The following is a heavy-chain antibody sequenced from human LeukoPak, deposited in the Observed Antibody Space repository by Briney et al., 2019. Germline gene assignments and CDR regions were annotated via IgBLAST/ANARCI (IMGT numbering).Heavy chain of an antibody. V-gene: IGHV4-39*01. CDR1: GGSISSSSYY. Sequence: PSETLSLTCTVSGGSISSSSYYWGWIRQPPGKGLEWIGSIYYSGSTYYNPSFKSRVTISVDTSKNQFSLKLSSVTAADTAVYYCARQGDYYDSSGYNWFDPWGQGTLVTVSS. J-gene: IGHJ5*02. CDR2: IYYSGST. CDR3: ARQGDYYDSSGYNWFDP. D-gene: IGHD3-22*01.